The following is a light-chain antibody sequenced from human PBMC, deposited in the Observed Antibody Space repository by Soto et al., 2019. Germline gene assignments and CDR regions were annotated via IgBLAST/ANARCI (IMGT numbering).Light chain of an antibody. V-gene: IGKV3-15*01. CDR2: DAS. J-gene: IGKJ4*01. CDR3: QQYNDGLT. CDR1: QSVSSN. Sequence: EIVMTQSPATLSVSPGERATLSCRASQSVSSNLAWYHQKPGQAPRLIIYDASTRATGIPARRSGSGSGTEFTLTIGSLQSEDFAVYYCQQYNDGLTFGGGTKVEIK.